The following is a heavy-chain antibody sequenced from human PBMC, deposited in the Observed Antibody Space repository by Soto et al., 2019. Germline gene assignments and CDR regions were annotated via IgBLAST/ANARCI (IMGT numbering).Heavy chain of an antibody. Sequence: SETLSLTCTVSGGSISSGGYYWSWIRQHPGKGQEWIGYIYYSGSTYYNPSLKSRVTISVDTSKNQFSLKLSSATAADTAVYYCARHVISVATIHFDYWGQGTLVTVSS. D-gene: IGHD5-12*01. V-gene: IGHV4-31*03. CDR2: IYYSGST. J-gene: IGHJ4*02. CDR3: ARHVISVATIHFDY. CDR1: GGSISSGGYY.